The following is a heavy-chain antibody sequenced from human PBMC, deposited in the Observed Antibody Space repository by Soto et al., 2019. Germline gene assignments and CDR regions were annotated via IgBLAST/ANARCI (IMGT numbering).Heavy chain of an antibody. J-gene: IGHJ4*02. CDR1: GFTFSNYG. D-gene: IGHD5-18*01. Sequence: GWSLRLSFAASGFTFSNYGMHWVRQAAGKWLEGVAVRWYDGSYKHYADSVKGRFTISRDNSRTTLHLQMNSLRAEDTAVYYCAKDEGRYTYGLRDCWGQGTLVTVPS. CDR3: AKDEGRYTYGLRDC. V-gene: IGHV3-33*06. CDR2: RWYDGSYK.